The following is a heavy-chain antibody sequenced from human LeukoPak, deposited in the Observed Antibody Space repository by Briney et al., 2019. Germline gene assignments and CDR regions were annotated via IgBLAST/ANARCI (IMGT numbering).Heavy chain of an antibody. CDR1: GFTFSTYS. J-gene: IGHJ5*02. Sequence: GGSLRLSCAASGFTFSTYSINWVRQAPGKGLEWVSSISSSSSYIYYADSVKGRFTISRDNAKNSLYLQMNSLRAEDTAVYYCARAVRGWFDPWGQGTLVTVSS. CDR2: ISSSSSYI. V-gene: IGHV3-21*01. CDR3: ARAVRGWFDP.